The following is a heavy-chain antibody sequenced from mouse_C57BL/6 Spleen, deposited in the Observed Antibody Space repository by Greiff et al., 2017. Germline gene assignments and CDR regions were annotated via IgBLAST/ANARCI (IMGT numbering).Heavy chain of an antibody. Sequence: QVQLQQPGTELVKPGASVKLSCKASGYTFTSYWMHWVKQRPGQGLEWIGNFNPSNGGTNYNEKFKGKATLTVDKSSSTAYMELSSLTSEDSAVYYCARDGSSYLYFDVWGTGTTVTVSS. V-gene: IGHV1-53*01. J-gene: IGHJ1*03. CDR2: FNPSNGGT. CDR1: GYTFTSYW. CDR3: ARDGSSYLYFDV. D-gene: IGHD1-1*01.